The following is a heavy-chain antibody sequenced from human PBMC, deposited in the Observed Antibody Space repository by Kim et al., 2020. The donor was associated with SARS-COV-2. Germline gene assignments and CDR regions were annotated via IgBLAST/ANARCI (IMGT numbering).Heavy chain of an antibody. CDR1: GFTFSSYG. CDR2: ISYDGSNK. CDR3: AKEEEVYDSSGYLDY. V-gene: IGHV3-30*18. Sequence: GGSLRLSCAASGFTFSSYGMHWVRQAPGKGLEWVAVISYDGSNKYYADSVKGRFTISRDNSKNTLYLQMNSLRAEDTAVYYCAKEEEVYDSSGYLDYWG. J-gene: IGHJ4*01. D-gene: IGHD3-22*01.